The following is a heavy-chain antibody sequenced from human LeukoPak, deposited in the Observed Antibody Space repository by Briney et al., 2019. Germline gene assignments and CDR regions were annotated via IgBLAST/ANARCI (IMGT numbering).Heavy chain of an antibody. V-gene: IGHV4-61*01. J-gene: IGHJ6*03. CDR2: IYYSGST. CDR3: AGVVGGSYSMDV. CDR1: GGSVSSGSYY. D-gene: IGHD1-26*01. Sequence: SETPSLTCTVSGGSVSSGSYYWSWIRQPPGKGLEWIGYIYYSGSTKYNPSLKSRVTISIDTSKNQFSLKLSSVTAADTAMYYCAGVVGGSYSMDVWGQGTTVTVSS.